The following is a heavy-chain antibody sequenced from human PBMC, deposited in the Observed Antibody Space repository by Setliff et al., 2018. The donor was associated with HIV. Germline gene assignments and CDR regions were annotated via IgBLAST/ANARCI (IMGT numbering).Heavy chain of an antibody. CDR2: IYYSGET. CDR3: ASQYCSAGSCYSDY. Sequence: SETLSLTCTVFGEFVSSGGNYWGWVRQLPGKALEWIGYIYYSGETYYSPSLKSRVTISLDTSQSQFSLSLTSVTAADTAVYYCASQYCSAGSCYSDYWGQGTLVTVSS. D-gene: IGHD2-15*01. CDR1: GEFVSSGGNY. V-gene: IGHV4-31*03. J-gene: IGHJ4*02.